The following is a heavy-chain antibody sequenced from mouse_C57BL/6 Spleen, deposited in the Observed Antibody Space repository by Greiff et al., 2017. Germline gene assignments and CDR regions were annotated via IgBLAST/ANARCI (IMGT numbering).Heavy chain of an antibody. CDR2: IYPGDDDT. Sequence: VQLQQSGAELVQPGASVKISCKASGYAFSGYWMNWVKQGPGKGLEWIGQIYPGDDDTNYNGKFKGKATLTADKSSSTAYMQLSSLTSEDSAVYFCARSRSAQAYYAMEYWGQGTSVTVSS. V-gene: IGHV1-80*01. D-gene: IGHD3-2*02. CDR1: GYAFSGYW. J-gene: IGHJ4*01. CDR3: ARSRSAQAYYAMEY.